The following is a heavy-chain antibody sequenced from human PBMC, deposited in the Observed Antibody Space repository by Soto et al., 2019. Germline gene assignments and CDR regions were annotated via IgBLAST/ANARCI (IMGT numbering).Heavy chain of an antibody. CDR2: ISGGGGST. CDR3: AKDVGSGYYYIDY. V-gene: IGHV3-23*01. D-gene: IGHD3-22*01. J-gene: IGHJ4*02. Sequence: GGSLRLSCAASGFTFSSYAMSWVRQAPGKGLEWVSVISGGGGSTYYADSVKGRFTISTDKSKNTLYLQMNSLRAEDTAVYFCAKDVGSGYYYIDYWGQGTLVTVSS. CDR1: GFTFSSYA.